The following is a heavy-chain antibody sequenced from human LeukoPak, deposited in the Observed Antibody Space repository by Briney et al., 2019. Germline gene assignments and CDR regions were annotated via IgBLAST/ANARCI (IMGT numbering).Heavy chain of an antibody. CDR3: ARVYELREEDYYYYYMDV. CDR2: ITWNGGST. Sequence: GGSLRLSCAASGFTFDDYGMNWVRQAPGKGLEWVSGITWNGGSTGYADSVKGRFTISRDNAKNSLYLQMNSLRAEDTALYYCARVYELREEDYYYYYMDVWGKGTTVTVSS. J-gene: IGHJ6*03. V-gene: IGHV3-20*04. D-gene: IGHD5/OR15-5a*01. CDR1: GFTFDDYG.